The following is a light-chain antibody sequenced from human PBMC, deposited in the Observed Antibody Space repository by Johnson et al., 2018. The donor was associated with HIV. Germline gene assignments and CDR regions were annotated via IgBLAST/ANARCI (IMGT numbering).Light chain of an antibody. Sequence: QSVLTQPPSVSVAPGQKVTISCSGSSSNTGNNYVSWYQHLPGTAPKLLIYDNNKRPSGIPDRFSGSKSGTSATLGITGLQTGDEADYYCGTWDSSLSAFYVFGTGTKVTVL. V-gene: IGLV1-51*01. CDR1: SSNTGNNY. J-gene: IGLJ1*01. CDR3: GTWDSSLSAFYV. CDR2: DNN.